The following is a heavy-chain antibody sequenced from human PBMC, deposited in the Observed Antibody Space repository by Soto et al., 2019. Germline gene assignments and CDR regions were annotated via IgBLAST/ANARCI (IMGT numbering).Heavy chain of an antibody. D-gene: IGHD7-27*01. J-gene: IGHJ4*02. CDR3: ARDSCVFYLGLDY. Sequence: QVQLVESGGGVVQPGRSLRLSCAASGFTFSSYGMHWVRQAPGKGLEWVAVIRYDGSNKYYADSVKGRFNISRDNSKNTLYLQMHSLRAEDTAVYYCARDSCVFYLGLDYWGQGTLLTVCS. CDR1: GFTFSSYG. V-gene: IGHV3-33*01. CDR2: IRYDGSNK.